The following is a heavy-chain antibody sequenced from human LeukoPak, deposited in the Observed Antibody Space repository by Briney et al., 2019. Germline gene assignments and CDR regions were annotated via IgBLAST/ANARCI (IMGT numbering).Heavy chain of an antibody. CDR2: IKQDGSEK. CDR3: ARDRHIAD. Sequence: GGSLRLSCAASGFTFSNYWLTWVRQAPGQGLEWVANIKQDGSEKHYVDSVKGRFTISRDNAKNSLYLQMNSLRAEDTALYYCARDRHIADWGQGTLVTVSS. V-gene: IGHV3-7*01. J-gene: IGHJ4*02. CDR1: GFTFSNYW.